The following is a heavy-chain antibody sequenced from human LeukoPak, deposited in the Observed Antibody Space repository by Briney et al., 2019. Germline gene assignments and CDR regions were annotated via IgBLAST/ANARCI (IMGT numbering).Heavy chain of an antibody. CDR1: GFTVSSNY. CDR2: IYSGGST. V-gene: IGHV3-53*05. J-gene: IGHJ4*02. Sequence: PGGSLRLSCAASGFTVSSNYMSWVRQAPGKGLEWVSVIYSGGSTYYADSVKGRFTISRDNSKNTLYLQMNSLRAEDAAVYYCARDLNGDPSFDYWGQGTMVTVSS. CDR3: ARDLNGDPSFDY. D-gene: IGHD4-17*01.